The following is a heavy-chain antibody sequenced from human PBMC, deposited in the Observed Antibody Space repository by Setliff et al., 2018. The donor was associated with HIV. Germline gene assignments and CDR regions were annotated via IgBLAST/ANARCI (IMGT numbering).Heavy chain of an antibody. CDR1: GYSLTDLS. V-gene: IGHV1-24*01. D-gene: IGHD3-9*01. CDR3: ATSGFYDILTGPTPGVFDI. Sequence: ASVKVSCKVSGYSLTDLSIHWVRQAPGKGLEWMGGFDPEDGETVYAQKFQGRVTMTEDTSTDTAYMALSSLRSEDTAMYYCATSGFYDILTGPTPGVFDIWGQGTMVTVSS. J-gene: IGHJ3*02. CDR2: FDPEDGET.